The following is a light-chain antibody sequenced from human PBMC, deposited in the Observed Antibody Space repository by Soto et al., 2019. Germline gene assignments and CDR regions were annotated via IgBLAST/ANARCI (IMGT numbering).Light chain of an antibody. V-gene: IGKV1-5*01. J-gene: IGKJ1*01. CDR3: QHYDRYSGT. Sequence: DVKMKQSASAVSASVRDRVAITCRASQRISTWLAWYQQKPGKVPKLLISDASTLDSGVPSRFRGSGFGAEFTLTINSLQPDDFATYYCQHYDRYSGTFGQGTRWIS. CDR1: QRISTW. CDR2: DAS.